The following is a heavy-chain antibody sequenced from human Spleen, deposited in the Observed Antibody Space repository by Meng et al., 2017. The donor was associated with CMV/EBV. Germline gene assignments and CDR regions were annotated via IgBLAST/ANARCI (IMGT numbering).Heavy chain of an antibody. V-gene: IGHV4-61*01. J-gene: IGHJ3*02. Sequence: GSLRLSCTVSGDSISSGSFYWSWIRQPPGKGLEWIGHIYFTGSTKYNPSLKSRVTMSVDTSKNEFSLKMTSVTAADTAVYYCAREGTFCSGTSCYDEFDMWGQGRVVTVSS. D-gene: IGHD2-2*01. CDR3: AREGTFCSGTSCYDEFDM. CDR2: IYFTGST. CDR1: GDSISSGSFY.